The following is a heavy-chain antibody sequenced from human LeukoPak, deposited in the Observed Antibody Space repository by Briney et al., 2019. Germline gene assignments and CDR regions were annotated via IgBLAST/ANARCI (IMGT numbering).Heavy chain of an antibody. Sequence: PGRSLRLSCEASGFTFSNYGMQWVRQAPGKGLEWVAVISYDGSNKYYADSVKGRFTISRDIGKNSLYLQMSSLRAEDTAVYYCAASSGSGNYAYYFDYWGQGTLVTVSS. D-gene: IGHD3-22*01. V-gene: IGHV3-30*03. CDR1: GFTFSNYG. J-gene: IGHJ4*02. CDR2: ISYDGSNK. CDR3: AASSGSGNYAYYFDY.